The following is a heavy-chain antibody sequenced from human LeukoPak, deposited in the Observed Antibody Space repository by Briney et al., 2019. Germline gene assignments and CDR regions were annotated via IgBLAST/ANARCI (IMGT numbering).Heavy chain of an antibody. V-gene: IGHV1-46*01. CDR3: ARALTTVTTRGYFDY. CDR2: INPSGGST. J-gene: IGHJ4*02. CDR1: GYTFTSYY. D-gene: IGHD4-17*01. Sequence: ASVEVSCKASGYTFTSYYMHWVRQAPGQGLEWMGIINPSGGSTSYAQKFQGRVTMTRDTSTSTVYMELSSLRSEDTAVYYCARALTTVTTRGYFDYWGQGTLVTVSS.